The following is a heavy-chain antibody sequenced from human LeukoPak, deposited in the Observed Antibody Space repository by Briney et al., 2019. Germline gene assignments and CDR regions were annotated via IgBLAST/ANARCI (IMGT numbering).Heavy chain of an antibody. V-gene: IGHV3-49*04. CDR3: ARGPIQLWIHNAMDV. CDR2: IRSKAYRGTT. D-gene: IGHD5-18*01. Sequence: PGRSLRLSCTGSGFTFGDHAMSWVRQAPGKGLEWAGFIRSKAYRGTTEYAASVKGRFTISRDDSASIAYLQMNSLRTEDTAVYYCARGPIQLWIHNAMDVWGQGTTVTVSS. CDR1: GFTFGDHA. J-gene: IGHJ6*02.